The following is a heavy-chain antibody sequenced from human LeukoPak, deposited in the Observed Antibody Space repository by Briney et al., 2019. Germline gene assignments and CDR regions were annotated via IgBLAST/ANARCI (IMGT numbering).Heavy chain of an antibody. CDR1: GYSISSGYY. CDR2: IYHSGST. Sequence: SETLSLTCAVSGYSISSGYYWGWIRQPPGKGLEWIGSIYHSGSTYYNPSLESRVTISVDTSKNQFSLKLSSVTAADTAVYYCARLPPLYSSGDYWGQGTLVTVSS. CDR3: ARLPPLYSSGDY. D-gene: IGHD6-25*01. J-gene: IGHJ4*02. V-gene: IGHV4-38-2*01.